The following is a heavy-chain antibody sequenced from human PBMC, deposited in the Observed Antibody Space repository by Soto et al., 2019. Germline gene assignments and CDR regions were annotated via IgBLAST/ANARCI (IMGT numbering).Heavy chain of an antibody. D-gene: IGHD5-18*01. CDR3: AEGYNYGYGDY. Sequence: GASVKVSCKASGYTFTTYGISWVRQAPGQGLEWMGWVSGYNGNTKYAQKFQGRVTMTTDTSTATAYMELRSLRSADTAVYYCAEGYNYGYGDYWGLGTLVTVSS. J-gene: IGHJ4*02. CDR2: VSGYNGNT. V-gene: IGHV1-18*01. CDR1: GYTFTTYG.